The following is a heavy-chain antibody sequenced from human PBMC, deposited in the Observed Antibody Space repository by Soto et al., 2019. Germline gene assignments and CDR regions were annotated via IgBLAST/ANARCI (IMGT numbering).Heavy chain of an antibody. D-gene: IGHD6-13*01. Sequence: QVQLVQSGAEVKKPGASVKPSCKASGYTFINYYIHWVRQAPGQGLEWMGIFNPTSGSTNYAQKCQGRVSLTMDTSTHTVYMELSSLRFDDTAVYYCARDLAAGDYWGQGTLVTVSS. CDR1: GYTFINYY. CDR3: ARDLAAGDY. CDR2: FNPTSGST. J-gene: IGHJ4*02. V-gene: IGHV1-46*01.